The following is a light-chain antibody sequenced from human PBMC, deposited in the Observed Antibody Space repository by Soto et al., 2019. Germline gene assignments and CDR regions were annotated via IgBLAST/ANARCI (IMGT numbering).Light chain of an antibody. J-gene: IGKJ1*01. CDR2: AAS. V-gene: IGKV1-27*01. CDR3: QKYNSAPGT. CDR1: QDISNY. Sequence: DIPMTQSPSSLSASVGDRVTITCRAGQDISNYLAWYQQKPGKVPKLLIVAASSLQSGVPSRFSGSGYGTVFTLTISSLQPEDVATYSCQKYNSAPGTFGQGTKVDIK.